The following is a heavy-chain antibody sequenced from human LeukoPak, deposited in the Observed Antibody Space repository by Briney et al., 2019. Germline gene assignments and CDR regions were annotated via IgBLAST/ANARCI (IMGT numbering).Heavy chain of an antibody. D-gene: IGHD6-19*01. Sequence: GASVKVSCKASGYTFTKYFMHWLRQAPGQGLEWMGLINPTVGSTSYAQKFQGRVTMTRDTSTGTFYMDLSSLTSEDTAVYYCARRFAEQWLDYFDYWGQGTLVTVSS. V-gene: IGHV1-46*01. CDR2: INPTVGST. J-gene: IGHJ4*02. CDR3: ARRFAEQWLDYFDY. CDR1: GYTFTKYF.